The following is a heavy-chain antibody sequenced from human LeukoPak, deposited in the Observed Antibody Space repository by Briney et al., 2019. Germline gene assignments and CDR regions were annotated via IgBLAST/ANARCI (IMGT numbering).Heavy chain of an antibody. Sequence: GGSLRLSCEASEFSFTNYRMYWVRPAPGKGLAWVSAINTDGSTTTYADSVKGRFTISRDNARNTLYLQMNSLRAEDTAVYYCARALFQVPYYFDFWGQGTLVTVSS. D-gene: IGHD2-2*01. CDR1: EFSFTNYR. CDR2: INTDGSTT. V-gene: IGHV3-74*01. J-gene: IGHJ4*02. CDR3: ARALFQVPYYFDF.